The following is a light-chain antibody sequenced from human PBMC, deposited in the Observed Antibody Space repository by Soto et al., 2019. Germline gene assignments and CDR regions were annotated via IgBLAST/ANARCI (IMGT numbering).Light chain of an antibody. CDR3: ASYAGGTVHWV. V-gene: IGLV2-14*01. Sequence: QSALTQPASVSGSPGQSIAISCTGTSSDIGAYNYVSWYQHHPDKAPKLIISEVSNRPSGISDRFSGSKSGNTASLTISGLQTEDEAVYYCASYAGGTVHWVFGEGTKLTVL. CDR1: SSDIGAYNY. CDR2: EVS. J-gene: IGLJ3*02.